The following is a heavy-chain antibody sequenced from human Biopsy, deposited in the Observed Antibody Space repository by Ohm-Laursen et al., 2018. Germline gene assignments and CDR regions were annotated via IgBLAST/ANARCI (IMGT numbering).Heavy chain of an antibody. CDR2: IWYDGTDK. CDR3: AKDRYNYTPIGGFSMDV. D-gene: IGHD5-18*01. J-gene: IGHJ6*02. Sequence: SLRLSCAASGFSFSGYGMHWVRQAPGKGLEWVAVIWYDGTDKFYADSVKGRFTISRGNSRDTLYLQMSSLRAEDTAVYYCAKDRYNYTPIGGFSMDVWGQGTTVTVSS. CDR1: GFSFSGYG. V-gene: IGHV3-30*18.